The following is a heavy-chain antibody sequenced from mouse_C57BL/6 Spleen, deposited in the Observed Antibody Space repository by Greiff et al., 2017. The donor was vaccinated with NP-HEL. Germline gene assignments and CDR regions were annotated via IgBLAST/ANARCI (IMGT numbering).Heavy chain of an antibody. CDR3: AREARRAFDY. Sequence: VQLKQSGPELVKPGASVKISCKASGYTFTDYYMNWVKQSHGKSLEWIGDINPNNGGTSYNQKFKGKATLTVDKSSSTAYMELRSLTSEDSAVYYCAREARRAFDYWGQGTTLTVSS. CDR2: INPNNGGT. V-gene: IGHV1-26*01. J-gene: IGHJ2*01. CDR1: GYTFTDYY.